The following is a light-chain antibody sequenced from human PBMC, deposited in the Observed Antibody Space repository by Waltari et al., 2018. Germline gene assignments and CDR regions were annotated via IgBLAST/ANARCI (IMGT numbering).Light chain of an antibody. J-gene: IGKJ4*01. V-gene: IGKV3-11*01. CDR3: QQRTNWPLT. CDR2: DAS. CDR1: HRMFNY. Sequence: EIVLTQSPATLSLSPGERATLSCRASHRMFNYLAWYQQKPGQAPSPLIHDASNRAAGVPARFSGSGSGTDFTLTISSLEPEDFAVYYCQQRTNWPLTFGGGTKVEIK.